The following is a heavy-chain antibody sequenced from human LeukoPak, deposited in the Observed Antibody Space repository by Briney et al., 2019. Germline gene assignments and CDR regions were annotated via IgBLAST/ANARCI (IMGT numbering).Heavy chain of an antibody. Sequence: PGGSLRLSCAASGFTFSNAWMRWVRQAPGKGLEGVGRIKSKTDGGTTDYAAPVKGRFTISRDDSKTALYLQMNSLKTEDTAVYYCTTDRGYSYGYLYWGQGTLVTVSS. J-gene: IGHJ4*02. D-gene: IGHD5-18*01. CDR2: IKSKTDGGTT. CDR1: GFTFSNAW. V-gene: IGHV3-15*01. CDR3: TTDRGYSYGYLY.